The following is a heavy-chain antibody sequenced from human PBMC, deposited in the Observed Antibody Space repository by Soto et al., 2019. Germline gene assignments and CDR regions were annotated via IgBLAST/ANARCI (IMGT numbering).Heavy chain of an antibody. D-gene: IGHD6-19*01. J-gene: IGHJ4*02. CDR1: GYTFTNYG. CDR2: ISAYNGNT. V-gene: IGHV1-18*01. Sequence: QVQLVQSGAEVKKPGASVKVSCKASGYTFTNYGISWVRQAPGQGLEWMGWISAYNGNTNYARKLQGRVTMTTDTSRSTAYMERRRLRSDDTAGECCARFSSGWYDRFDYWGQGTLVTVSS. CDR3: ARFSSGWYDRFDY.